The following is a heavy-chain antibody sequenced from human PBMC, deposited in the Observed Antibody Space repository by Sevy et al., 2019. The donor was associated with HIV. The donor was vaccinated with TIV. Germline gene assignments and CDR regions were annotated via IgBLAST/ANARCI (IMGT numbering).Heavy chain of an antibody. CDR1: GGSISGHY. Sequence: SETLSLTCAISGGSISGHYWGWIRQPPGKGLEWIAYIYDSGSSNYNPSLSGRVTISVDTSKNQFSLRLSSVTAADTAGYYCARGGALTYYDTTGFQNYFDSWGPGTLVTVSS. CDR2: IYDSGSS. CDR3: ARGGALTYYDTTGFQNYFDS. V-gene: IGHV4-59*11. D-gene: IGHD3-22*01. J-gene: IGHJ4*02.